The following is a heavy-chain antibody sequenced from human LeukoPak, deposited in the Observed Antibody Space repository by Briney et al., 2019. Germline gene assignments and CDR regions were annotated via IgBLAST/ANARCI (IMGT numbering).Heavy chain of an antibody. Sequence: GGSLRLSCAASGFTFSDYYMSWIRQAPGKGLEWVSSISSSSSYIYYADSVKGRFTISRDNAKNSLYLQMNSLRAEDTAVYYCARDRTARYFDYWGQGTLVTVSS. V-gene: IGHV3-11*06. CDR3: ARDRTARYFDY. J-gene: IGHJ4*02. CDR1: GFTFSDYY. D-gene: IGHD1-1*01. CDR2: ISSSSSYI.